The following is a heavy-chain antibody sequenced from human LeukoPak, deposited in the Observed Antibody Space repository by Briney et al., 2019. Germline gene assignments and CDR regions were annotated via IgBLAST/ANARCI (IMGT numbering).Heavy chain of an antibody. V-gene: IGHV4-39*07. CDR2: IYYSGNT. CDR3: ARADGSYSAFDI. D-gene: IGHD1-26*01. J-gene: IGHJ3*02. Sequence: SETLSLTCTVSGGSISSSSYYWGWIRQPPGKGLEWIGSIYYSGNTFYNPSLKSRVTISVDTSKNQFSLKLSSVTAADTAVYYCARADGSYSAFDIWGQGTMVTVSS. CDR1: GGSISSSSYY.